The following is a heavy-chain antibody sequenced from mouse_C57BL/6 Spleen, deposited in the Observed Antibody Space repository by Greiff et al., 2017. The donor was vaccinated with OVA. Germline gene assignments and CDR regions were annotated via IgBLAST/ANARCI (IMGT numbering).Heavy chain of an antibody. CDR3: ARGGYYVGYYAMDY. J-gene: IGHJ4*01. Sequence: EVKLMESGGGLVKPGGSLKLSCAASGFTFSDYGMHWVRQAPEKGLEWVAYISSGSSTIYYADTVKGRFTISRDNAKNTLFLQMTSLRSEDTAMYYCARGGYYVGYYAMDYWGQGTSVTVSS. CDR1: GFTFSDYG. V-gene: IGHV5-17*01. CDR2: ISSGSSTI. D-gene: IGHD2-3*01.